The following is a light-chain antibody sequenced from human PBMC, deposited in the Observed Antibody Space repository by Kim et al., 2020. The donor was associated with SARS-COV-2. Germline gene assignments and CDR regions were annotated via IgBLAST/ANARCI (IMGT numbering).Light chain of an antibody. Sequence: EPASISCRSSQSFLHSNGYNYLDWYLQKPGQSPQLLIYLGSNRASGVPDRFSGSGSGTDFTLKISRVEAEDVGVYYCMQALQTRYTFGQGTKLEI. CDR3: MQALQTRYT. CDR2: LGS. V-gene: IGKV2-28*01. J-gene: IGKJ2*01. CDR1: QSFLHSNGYNY.